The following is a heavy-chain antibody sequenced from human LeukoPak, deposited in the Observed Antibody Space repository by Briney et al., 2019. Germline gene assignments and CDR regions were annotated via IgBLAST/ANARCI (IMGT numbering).Heavy chain of an antibody. CDR1: GFSLSTSGVG. D-gene: IGHD4-17*01. CDR2: IYYTGDT. Sequence: SGPTLVKPIQTLTLTCTFSGFSLSTSGVGVGWIRQSPGRGLEWIATIYYTGDTYYNPSLQSRVTISADTSRNQFSLKLTSVTATDTAVYYCARRDYGVPFDPWGPGTLVTVSS. V-gene: IGHV4-39*01. J-gene: IGHJ5*02. CDR3: ARRDYGVPFDP.